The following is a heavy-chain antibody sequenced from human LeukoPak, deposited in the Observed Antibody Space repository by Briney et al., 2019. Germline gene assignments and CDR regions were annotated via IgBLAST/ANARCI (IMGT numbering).Heavy chain of an antibody. CDR1: AFTINPYA. CDR2: ISYDGSNR. CDR3: ARLNNSRWLFHGMDV. D-gene: IGHD6-13*01. Sequence: GGSLRPSCTASAFTINPYAMHWVRQAPGTGLEWVAVISYDGSNRYYAESVKGRFTISRDNPKNVLYLQMNSLRVEDTAVYYCARLNNSRWLFHGMDVWGQGTTVTVSS. V-gene: IGHV3-30-3*01. J-gene: IGHJ6*02.